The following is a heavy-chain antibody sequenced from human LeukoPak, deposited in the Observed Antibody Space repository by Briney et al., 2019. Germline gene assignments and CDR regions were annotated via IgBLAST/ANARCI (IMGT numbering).Heavy chain of an antibody. D-gene: IGHD3-9*01. V-gene: IGHV4-4*02. CDR3: ARTPDILTGYGAFDI. CDR1: GGSISSSNW. Sequence: SETLSLTRAVSGGSISSSNWWSWVRQPPGKGLEWIGEIYHSGSTNYNPSLKSRVTISVDKSKNQFSLKLSSVTAADTAVYYCARTPDILTGYGAFDIWGQGTMVTVSS. CDR2: IYHSGST. J-gene: IGHJ3*02.